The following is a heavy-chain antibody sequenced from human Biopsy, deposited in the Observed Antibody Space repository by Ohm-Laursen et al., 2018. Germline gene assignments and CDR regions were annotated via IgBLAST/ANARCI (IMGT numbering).Heavy chain of an antibody. CDR1: GFSLSARGMR. CDR2: VDWDDYK. D-gene: IGHD6-13*01. CDR3: ARTPILIVSAGLVYRHRRHLQGMDV. Sequence: TQTLTLTCSFSGFSLSARGMRVSWIRQAPGKALEWLARVDWDDYKDYSASLQTKLSISKDTSNDQVVLTVNNVDPVDTATYYCARTPILIVSAGLVYRHRRHLQGMDVWGQGIAVTVS. V-gene: IGHV2-70*04. J-gene: IGHJ6*02.